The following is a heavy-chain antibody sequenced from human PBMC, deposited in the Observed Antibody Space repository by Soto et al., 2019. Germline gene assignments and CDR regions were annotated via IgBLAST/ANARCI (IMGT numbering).Heavy chain of an antibody. CDR1: GFTFSSYG. CDR3: ARDRRYCSGGSCTHYYYYYGMDV. CDR2: IWYDGSNK. Sequence: GGSLRLSCAASGFTFSSYGMHWVRQAPGKGLEWVAVIWYDGSNKYYADSVKGRFTISRDNSKNTLYLQMNSLRAEDTAVYYCARDRRYCSGGSCTHYYYYYGMDVWGQGTTVTVSS. D-gene: IGHD2-15*01. V-gene: IGHV3-33*01. J-gene: IGHJ6*02.